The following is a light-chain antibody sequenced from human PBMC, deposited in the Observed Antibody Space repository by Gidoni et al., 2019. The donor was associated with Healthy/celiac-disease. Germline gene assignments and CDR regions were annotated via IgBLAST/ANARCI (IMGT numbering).Light chain of an antibody. CDR2: GAS. Sequence: DIVMTQSPDSLAVSLGERATINCKSSQSVLYSSNNKNYLAWYQQKHGQPTQLIIYGASTRESGAHDRFSGSGSGTDSPLISRSRQDEDVAVYYWQQYYSTPLTFGGGTKVEIK. CDR3: QQYYSTPLT. J-gene: IGKJ4*01. V-gene: IGKV4-1*01. CDR1: QSVLYSSNNKNY.